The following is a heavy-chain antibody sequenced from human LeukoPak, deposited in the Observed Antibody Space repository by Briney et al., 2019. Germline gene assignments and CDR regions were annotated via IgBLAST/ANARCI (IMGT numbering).Heavy chain of an antibody. CDR3: ASNRGSDY. Sequence: PGGSLRLSCAASGFTFSNYAMHWVRQAPGKGLEWVAAVSYEGSKKYYADSVKGRFSISRDNSKNTLFLQMDSLRAEDTAVYYCASNRGSDYWGQGTLVTVSS. CDR2: VSYEGSKK. CDR1: GFTFSNYA. V-gene: IGHV3-30*01. D-gene: IGHD1-14*01. J-gene: IGHJ4*02.